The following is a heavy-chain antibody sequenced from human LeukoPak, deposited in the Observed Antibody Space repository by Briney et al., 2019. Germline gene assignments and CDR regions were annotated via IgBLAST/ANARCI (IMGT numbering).Heavy chain of an antibody. V-gene: IGHV3-30*04. Sequence: GRSLRLSCAASGFTFSSYAMHWVRQAPGKGLEWVAVISYDGSNKYYADSVKGRFTISRDNSKNTLYLQMNSLRAEDTAVYYCAKGLKGYCSGGSCYSFDYWGQGTLVTVSS. CDR1: GFTFSSYA. CDR3: AKGLKGYCSGGSCYSFDY. CDR2: ISYDGSNK. J-gene: IGHJ4*02. D-gene: IGHD2-15*01.